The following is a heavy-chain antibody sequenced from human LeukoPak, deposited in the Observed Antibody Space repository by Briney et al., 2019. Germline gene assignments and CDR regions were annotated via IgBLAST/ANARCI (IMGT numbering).Heavy chain of an antibody. D-gene: IGHD6-13*01. Sequence: SETLSLTCTVSGGSISSSSYYWGWLRQPPGKGLEWIGSIYYSGSNYYNPSLKSRVTITVDTSKNHFSLKLSSVTAADTAVYYCARFPPIGIAAGYWGQGTLVTVSS. CDR2: IYYSGSN. J-gene: IGHJ4*02. CDR1: GGSISSSSYY. CDR3: ARFPPIGIAAGY. V-gene: IGHV4-39*07.